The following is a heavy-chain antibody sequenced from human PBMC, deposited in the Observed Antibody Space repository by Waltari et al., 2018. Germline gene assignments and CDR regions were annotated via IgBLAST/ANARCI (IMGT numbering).Heavy chain of an antibody. CDR3: TTEGYDYGMDV. D-gene: IGHD3-16*01. Sequence: EVQLVESGGGLVKPGGSLRLSCAASGFTFSNAWIRWFRQAPGKGLEWVGRIKSKTDGGTTDYAAPVKGRFTISRDDSKNTLYLQMNSLKTEDTAVYYCTTEGYDYGMDVWGQGTTVTVSS. CDR2: IKSKTDGGTT. V-gene: IGHV3-15*01. CDR1: GFTFSNAW. J-gene: IGHJ6*02.